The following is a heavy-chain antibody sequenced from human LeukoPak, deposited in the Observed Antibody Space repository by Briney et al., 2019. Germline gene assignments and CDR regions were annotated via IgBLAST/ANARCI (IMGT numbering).Heavy chain of an antibody. CDR3: ARGLPFTIVLMVYGNWFDP. D-gene: IGHD2-8*01. J-gene: IGHJ5*02. V-gene: IGHV4-34*01. Sequence: SETLSLTCAVYGGSFSGYYWSWLRQPPGKGLEWIGEINHSGSTHYNPSLKSRVTISVDTSKNQFSLRLSSVTAADTAVYYCARGLPFTIVLMVYGNWFDPWGQGTLVTVSS. CDR2: INHSGST. CDR1: GGSFSGYY.